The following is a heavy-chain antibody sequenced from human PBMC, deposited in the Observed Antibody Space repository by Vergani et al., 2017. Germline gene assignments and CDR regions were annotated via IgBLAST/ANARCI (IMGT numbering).Heavy chain of an antibody. J-gene: IGHJ4*02. CDR3: AIHVDVFCSSTSCSIRYFDY. Sequence: EVQLVQSGAEVKKPGESLKISCKGSGYSFTSYWIGWVRQMPGKGLEWMGIIYPGDSDTRYSPSFQGQVTISADKSISTAYLQWSSLKASDTAMYYCAIHVDVFCSSTSCSIRYFDYWGQGTLVTVSS. CDR2: IYPGDSDT. D-gene: IGHD2-2*01. CDR1: GYSFTSYW. V-gene: IGHV5-51*01.